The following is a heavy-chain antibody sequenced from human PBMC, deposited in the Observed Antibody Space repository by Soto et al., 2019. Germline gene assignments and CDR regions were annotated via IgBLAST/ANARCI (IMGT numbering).Heavy chain of an antibody. CDR3: ARGLTINDYGDYEGLTDYYYYYMDV. V-gene: IGHV3-72*01. D-gene: IGHD4-17*01. CDR1: GFTFSDHY. CDR2: TRNKANSYTT. Sequence: GGSLRLSCAASGFTFSDHYMDWVRQAPGKGLEWVGRTRNKANSYTTEYAASVKGRFTISRDDSKNSLYLQMNSLKTEDTAVYYCARGLTINDYGDYEGLTDYYYYYMDVWGKGTTVTVSS. J-gene: IGHJ6*03.